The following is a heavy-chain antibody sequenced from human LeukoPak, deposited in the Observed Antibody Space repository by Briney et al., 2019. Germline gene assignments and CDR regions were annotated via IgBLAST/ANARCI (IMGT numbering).Heavy chain of an antibody. Sequence: SETLSLTCTVSGGSISSYYWSWIRQPPGKGLEWIGYIYYSGSTNYNPSLKSRVTISVDTSKNQFSLKLSSVTAADTAVYYCAAYGSSGYSFGYWGQGTLVTVSS. CDR2: IYYSGST. V-gene: IGHV4-59*01. CDR1: GGSISSYY. D-gene: IGHD3-22*01. CDR3: AAYGSSGYSFGY. J-gene: IGHJ4*02.